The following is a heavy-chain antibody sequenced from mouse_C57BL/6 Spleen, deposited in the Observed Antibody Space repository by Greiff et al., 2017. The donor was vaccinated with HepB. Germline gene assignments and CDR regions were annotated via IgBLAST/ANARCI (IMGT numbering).Heavy chain of an antibody. CDR1: GYTFTDYN. J-gene: IGHJ2*01. V-gene: IGHV1-18*01. D-gene: IGHD2-5*01. CDR2: INPNNGGT. CDR3: ARNSNYYYFDY. Sequence: EVQLQQSGPELVKPGASVKIPCKASGYTFTDYNMDWVKQSHGKSLEWIGDINPNNGGTIYNQKFKGKATLTVDKSSSTAYMELRSLTSEDTAVYYCARNSNYYYFDYWGQGTTLTVSS.